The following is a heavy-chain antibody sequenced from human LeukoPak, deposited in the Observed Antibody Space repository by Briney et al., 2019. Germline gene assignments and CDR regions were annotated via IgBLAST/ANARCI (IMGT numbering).Heavy chain of an antibody. CDR1: GYSFTSYW. CDR3: ARGGVVLRYFDWLFTFDY. Sequence: GESLKISCKGSGYSFTSYWIGWVRQKPGKGLEWMGIIYPGDSDTRYSPSFQGQVTISADKSISTAYLQWSSLKASDTAMYYCARGGVVLRYFDWLFTFDYWGQGTLVTVSS. D-gene: IGHD3-9*01. CDR2: IYPGDSDT. V-gene: IGHV5-51*01. J-gene: IGHJ4*02.